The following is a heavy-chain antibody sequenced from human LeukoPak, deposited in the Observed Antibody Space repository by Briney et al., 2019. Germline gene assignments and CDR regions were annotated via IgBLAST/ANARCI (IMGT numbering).Heavy chain of an antibody. Sequence: GESLKISCKGSGYSFSSYWIAWVRQMPGKGLEWMGIIYAGDSDTTYSPSFEGQVTISADKSISTAYLQWSSLKASDTAIYYCARYIGVTGFNYWGPENVLTVSS. CDR1: GYSFSSYW. V-gene: IGHV5-51*01. J-gene: IGHJ4*02. D-gene: IGHD6-19*01. CDR2: IYAGDSDT. CDR3: ARYIGVTGFNY.